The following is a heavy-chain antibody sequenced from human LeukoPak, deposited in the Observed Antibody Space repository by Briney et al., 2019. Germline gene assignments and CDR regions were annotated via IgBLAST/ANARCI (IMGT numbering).Heavy chain of an antibody. J-gene: IGHJ4*02. CDR2: IYSSNSDI. V-gene: IGHV5-51*01. CDR1: GSSFTNYW. D-gene: IGHD3-10*01. CDR3: ARAEGHGAFDY. Sequence: GASLKISCKASGSSFTNYWIGWVRPMPGKGLEWMGIIYSSNSDIRYSPSFQGQVTISADNSISTAYLQWSSLKASDTAIYYCARAEGHGAFDYWGQGTLVTVSS.